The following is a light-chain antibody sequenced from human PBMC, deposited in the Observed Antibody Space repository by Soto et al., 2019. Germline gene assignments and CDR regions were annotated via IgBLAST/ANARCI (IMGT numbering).Light chain of an antibody. CDR3: MQALQTPYT. V-gene: IGKV2-28*01. J-gene: IGKJ2*01. CDR1: QSLLHSNGYNY. CDR2: LDS. Sequence: EIVMTQSPLSLPVTPGEPASISCRSSQSLLHSNGYNYLDWYLQKPGQSPQLLIYLDSNRASGVPDRFSGSRSGTDFTLKISRVEAEDVGVYYCMQALQTPYTFGQGTKVDIK.